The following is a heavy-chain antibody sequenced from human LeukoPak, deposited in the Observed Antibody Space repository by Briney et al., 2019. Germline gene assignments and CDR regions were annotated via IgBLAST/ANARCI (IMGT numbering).Heavy chain of an antibody. CDR1: GGSLSNHY. Sequence: PSETLSLTCIVSGGSLSNHYWTWIRQPPGKELEWIGYIYYTSITSYSPSVRSRVTISVDTSKNQFSLKLTSLTAADTAVYYCARGLMNYYFDSWGQGTLVTVSS. CDR3: ARGLMNYYFDS. CDR2: IYYTSIT. J-gene: IGHJ4*02. V-gene: IGHV4-59*11.